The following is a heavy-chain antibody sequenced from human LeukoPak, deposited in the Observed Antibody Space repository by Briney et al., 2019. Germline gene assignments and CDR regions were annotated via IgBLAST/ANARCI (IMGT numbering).Heavy chain of an antibody. V-gene: IGHV4-59*08. CDR1: GGSISSHY. Sequence: SETLSLTCTVSGGSISSHYWSWIRQPPGKGLEWIGYIYYTGSTDYNPSLKSRVTISVGTSKNQFSLKLSSVTAADTAVYYCARPIVAAWRGAFDIWGQGTMITVSS. D-gene: IGHD5-12*01. J-gene: IGHJ3*02. CDR2: IYYTGST. CDR3: ARPIVAAWRGAFDI.